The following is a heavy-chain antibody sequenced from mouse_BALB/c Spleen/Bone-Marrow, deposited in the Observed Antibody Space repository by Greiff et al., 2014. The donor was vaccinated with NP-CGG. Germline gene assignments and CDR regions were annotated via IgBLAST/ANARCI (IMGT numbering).Heavy chain of an antibody. V-gene: IGHV2-9*02. D-gene: IGHD2-10*01. CDR3: GTSYYGTYLYYFDY. J-gene: IGHJ2*01. Sequence: VQLVESGPGLVAPSQSLSITCTVSGFSLTSYCVHWVRQPPGRGLEWLGVIWAGGGTNYNSALVSRLSISKDNSKSQVFLKMNSLQTDDTAMYSCGTSYYGTYLYYFDYWGQGTTLTVSS. CDR1: GFSLTSYC. CDR2: IWAGGGT.